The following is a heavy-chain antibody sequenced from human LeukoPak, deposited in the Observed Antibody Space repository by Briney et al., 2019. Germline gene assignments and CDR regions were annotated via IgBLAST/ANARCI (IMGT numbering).Heavy chain of an antibody. J-gene: IGHJ4*02. CDR3: AKDVRSGTIVPTGCFDY. CDR1: GFTFSSYA. V-gene: IGHV3-23*01. Sequence: PGGSLRLSCAASGFTFSSYAMSWVRRAPGRGLEWVSAISGSGGNTYYADSVKGRFTVSRDNSKNTLFLQMNSLRAVDTAVYYCAKDVRSGTIVPTGCFDYWGQGILVTVSS. D-gene: IGHD5-12*01. CDR2: ISGSGGNT.